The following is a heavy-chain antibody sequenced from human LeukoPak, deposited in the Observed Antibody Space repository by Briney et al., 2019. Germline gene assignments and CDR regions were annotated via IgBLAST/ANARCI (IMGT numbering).Heavy chain of an antibody. D-gene: IGHD2-2*01. CDR2: NTI. J-gene: IGHJ4*02. V-gene: IGHV3-11*01. Sequence: NTIYYRDSVKGRFAISRDNANNLLHLQMDNLRAEDTAVYYCARGLYCSSTSCYFHYFDYWGQGTLVTVSS. CDR3: ARGLYCSSTSCYFHYFDY.